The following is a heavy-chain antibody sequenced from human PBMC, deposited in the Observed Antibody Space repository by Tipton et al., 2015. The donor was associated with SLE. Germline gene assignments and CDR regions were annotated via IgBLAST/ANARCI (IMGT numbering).Heavy chain of an antibody. CDR1: GFTFSSYG. D-gene: IGHD6-19*01. CDR2: ISYDGSNK. J-gene: IGHJ4*02. V-gene: IGHV3-30*03. Sequence: QLVQSGGGVVQPGRSLRLSCAASGFTFSSYGMHWVRQAPGKGLEWVAVISYDGSNKYYADSVKGRFTISRDNSKNTLYLQMNSLRAEDTAVYYCARVRGWYDFWGQGALVTVSS. CDR3: ARVRGWYDF.